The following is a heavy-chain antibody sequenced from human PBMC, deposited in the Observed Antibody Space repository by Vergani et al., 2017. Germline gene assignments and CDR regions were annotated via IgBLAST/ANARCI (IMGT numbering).Heavy chain of an antibody. V-gene: IGHV1-2*02. J-gene: IGHJ5*02. CDR3: ASAVGGNMGAQLIGFDP. CDR2: INPNSGGT. Sequence: QVQLVQSGAEVKKPGASVKVSCKASGYTFTGYYMHWVRQAPGQGLEWMGWINPNSGGTNYAQKFQGRVTMTRDTSISTAYMELSRLRSDDTAVYYCASAVGGNMGAQLIGFDPWGQGTLVTVSS. CDR1: GYTFTGYY. D-gene: IGHD1-1*01.